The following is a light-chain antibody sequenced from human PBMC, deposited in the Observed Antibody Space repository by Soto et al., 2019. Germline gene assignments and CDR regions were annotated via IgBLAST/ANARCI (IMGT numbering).Light chain of an antibody. CDR2: AAC. V-gene: IGKV3-20*01. CDR3: QQYGSSPRT. CDR1: QSVRSSY. Sequence: EMVLTRCAATLFLYPRESATLGWSVSQSVRSSYLAWYQQTPGQTPRLLIYAACSRATGIPDRFSGSGSGTDFSLTISRLEAEDFAVYYCQQYGSSPRTFGQGTKVDIK. J-gene: IGKJ1*01.